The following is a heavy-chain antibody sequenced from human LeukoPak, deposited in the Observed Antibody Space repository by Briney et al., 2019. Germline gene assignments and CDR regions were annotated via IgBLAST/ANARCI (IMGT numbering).Heavy chain of an antibody. D-gene: IGHD1-26*01. CDR3: AKGSPWELLGYFDY. V-gene: IGHV3-9*01. Sequence: GRSLRLSCAASGFTFDDYAMPWVRQAPGKGLEWVSGISWNSGSIGYADSVKGRFTISRDNAKNPLYLQMNSLRAEDTAVYYCAKGSPWELLGYFDYWGQGTLVTVSS. CDR2: ISWNSGSI. CDR1: GFTFDDYA. J-gene: IGHJ4*02.